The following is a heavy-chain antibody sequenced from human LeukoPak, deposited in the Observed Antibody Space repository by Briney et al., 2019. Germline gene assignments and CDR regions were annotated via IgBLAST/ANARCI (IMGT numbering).Heavy chain of an antibody. CDR3: ARRAGAYSHPYDY. V-gene: IGHV3-74*01. J-gene: IGHJ4*02. Sequence: GGSLRLSCAASGFTFSSYSMNWVRQAPGKGLVWVSRINSDGSSRSYADSVKGRFTISRDNSKNTLYLQMNSLRAEDTAVYYCARRAGAYSHPYDYWGQGTLVTVSS. D-gene: IGHD4/OR15-4a*01. CDR1: GFTFSSYS. CDR2: INSDGSSR.